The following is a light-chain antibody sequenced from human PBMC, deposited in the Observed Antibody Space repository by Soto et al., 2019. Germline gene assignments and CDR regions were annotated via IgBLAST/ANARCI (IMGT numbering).Light chain of an antibody. V-gene: IGKV1-5*03. J-gene: IGKJ1*01. CDR2: KSS. CDR1: QSVSIW. CDR3: QQFNTSPWT. Sequence: DIQMTQSPSTLSASEGDRFTISCRASQSVSIWLAWYQQKPGRAPKLLTYKSSILESGVPSRFSGSGSGTEFTLTISSLQPDDFATYYCQQFNTSPWTFGQGTKVDI.